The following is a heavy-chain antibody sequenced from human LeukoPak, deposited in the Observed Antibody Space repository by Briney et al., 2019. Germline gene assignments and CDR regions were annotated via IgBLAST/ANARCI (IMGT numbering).Heavy chain of an antibody. Sequence: SVKVSCKASGYTFTGYYMHWVRQAPGQGLEWMGGIIPIFGTANYAQKFQGRVTITADESTSTAYMELSSLRSEDTAVYYCANTLLTGYSSGWYSDYWGQGTLVTVSS. V-gene: IGHV1-69*13. D-gene: IGHD6-19*01. J-gene: IGHJ4*02. CDR1: GYTFTGYY. CDR3: ANTLLTGYSSGWYSDY. CDR2: IIPIFGTA.